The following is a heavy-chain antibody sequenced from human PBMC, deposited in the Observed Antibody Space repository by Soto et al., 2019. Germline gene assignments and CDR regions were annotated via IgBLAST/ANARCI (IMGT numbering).Heavy chain of an antibody. J-gene: IGHJ6*02. CDR1: GGSISSSSYY. CDR3: ARDGPARPPDRNYYYGMDV. V-gene: IGHV4-39*07. CDR2: IFYSGST. Sequence: ASETLSLTCTVSGGSISSSSYYWGWIRQPPGKGLEWIGSIFYSGSTYYNPSLKSRVTISVDTSKNQFSLKLSSVTAADTAVYYCARDGPARPPDRNYYYGMDVWGQGTTVTVSS. D-gene: IGHD6-6*01.